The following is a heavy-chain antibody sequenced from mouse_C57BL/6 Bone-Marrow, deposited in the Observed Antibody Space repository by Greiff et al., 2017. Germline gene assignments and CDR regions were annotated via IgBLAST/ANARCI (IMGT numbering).Heavy chain of an antibody. CDR1: GFTFSSYA. CDR2: ISDGGSYT. V-gene: IGHV5-4*03. J-gene: IGHJ4*01. Sequence: EVKLVESGGGLVKPGGSLKLSCAASGFTFSSYAMSWVRQTPEKRLEWVATISDGGSYTYSPDNVKGRFTISRYNAKNNLYLQMSHLESEDTAMYYCTRVYYYAIDYWGQGTSVTVSS. CDR3: TRVYYYAIDY.